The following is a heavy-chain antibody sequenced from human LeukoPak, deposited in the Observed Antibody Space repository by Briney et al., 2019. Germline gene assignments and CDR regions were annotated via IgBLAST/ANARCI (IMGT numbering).Heavy chain of an antibody. D-gene: IGHD3-3*01. CDR2: IYYSGST. Sequence: SETLSLTCTVSGGSISSRSYYWGWIRQPPGKGLEWIGSIYYSGSTYYNPSRKSRGTISVDTSKNQYSPKLSSVTAADTAVYYCVVFWSGASHNWGQGTLVTVSS. J-gene: IGHJ4*02. CDR1: GGSISSRSYY. CDR3: VVFWSGASHN. V-gene: IGHV4-39*01.